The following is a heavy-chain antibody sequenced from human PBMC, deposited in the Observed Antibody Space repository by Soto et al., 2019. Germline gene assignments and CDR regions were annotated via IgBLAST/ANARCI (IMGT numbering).Heavy chain of an antibody. CDR2: ISWNSGSI. CDR3: AKESVVPAAIPYYYYYYMDV. J-gene: IGHJ6*03. CDR1: GFTFDDYA. V-gene: IGHV3-9*01. Sequence: EVQLVESGGGLVQPGRSLRLSCAASGFTFDDYAMHWVRQAPGKGLEWVSGISWNSGSIGYADSVKGRFTISRDNAKNSLYLQMNSLRAEDTALYYCAKESVVPAAIPYYYYYYMDVWGKGTTVTVSS. D-gene: IGHD2-2*01.